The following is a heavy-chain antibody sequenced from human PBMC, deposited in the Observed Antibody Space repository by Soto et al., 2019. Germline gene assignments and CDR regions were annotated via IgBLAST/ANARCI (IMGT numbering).Heavy chain of an antibody. J-gene: IGHJ5*01. CDR2: INTGYI. CDR3: GRVTRPRGSGTGVDCFLGGWFDS. CDR1: GFNLTLYY. Sequence: EVHLVESGGGLVKPGGSLRLSCAASGFNLTLYYMNWVRQSPGKGLEWVASINTGYIYYADSVKGRFTFSRDSAKNSLFLQMNYLGADNAAKYYFGRVTRPRGSGTGVDCFLGGWFDSWGLGALVTVSS. D-gene: IGHD2-21*02. V-gene: IGHV3-21*04.